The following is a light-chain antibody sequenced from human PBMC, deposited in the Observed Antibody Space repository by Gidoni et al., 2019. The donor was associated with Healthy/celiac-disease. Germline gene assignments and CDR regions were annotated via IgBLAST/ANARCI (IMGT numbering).Light chain of an antibody. V-gene: IGLV2-23*01. J-gene: IGLJ3*02. CDR1: SSDVGSYNL. CDR3: CSYAGSSTFWV. Sequence: QSALTQPASVSGSPGQSITISCTGTSSDVGSYNLVPWYQQHPGKAPKLMIYEGSKRPSGVSNRFSGSKSGNTASLTIFGLQAGDEADYYCCSYAGSSTFWVFGGGTKLTVL. CDR2: EGS.